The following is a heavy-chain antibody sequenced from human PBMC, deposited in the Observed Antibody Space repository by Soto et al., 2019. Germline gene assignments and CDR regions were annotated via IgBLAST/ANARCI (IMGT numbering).Heavy chain of an antibody. J-gene: IGHJ6*03. V-gene: IGHV4-59*08. CDR2: IYYSGST. CDR1: GGSIRSYY. Sequence: SETLSLTCTVSGGSIRSYYWSWIRQPPGKGLEWIGDIYYSGSTNYNPSLKSRVTISVDTSKNQFSLKLSSVTAADTAVYYCARAITIFGVDPLVYYYYMDVWGKGTTVTVSS. D-gene: IGHD3-3*01. CDR3: ARAITIFGVDPLVYYYYMDV.